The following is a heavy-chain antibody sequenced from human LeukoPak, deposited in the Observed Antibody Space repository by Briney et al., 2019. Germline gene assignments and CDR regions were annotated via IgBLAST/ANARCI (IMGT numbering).Heavy chain of an antibody. J-gene: IGHJ4*02. CDR2: INHSGST. V-gene: IGHV4-34*01. CDR3: ARGLSAIVY. D-gene: IGHD2-15*01. CDR1: GGSFSGYY. Sequence: PSETLSLTCAVYGGSFSGYYWSWIRQPPGKGLEWIGEINHSGSTNYNPSLKSRVTISVDTSKDQFSLKLSSVTAADTAVYYCARGLSAIVYWGQGTLVTVSS.